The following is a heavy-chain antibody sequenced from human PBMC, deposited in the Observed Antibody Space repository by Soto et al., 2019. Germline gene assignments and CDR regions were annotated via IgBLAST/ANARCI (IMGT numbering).Heavy chain of an antibody. D-gene: IGHD3-10*01. J-gene: IGHJ4*02. Sequence: QVQLVESGGGVAQPGRSLRLSCTASGFIFSNYVMYWVRQAPGKGLEGVAFMSYDGTTKSYADSVKGRFTISRDNSQNTLYLQMNSLRPEDTGVYYCAREVLWSRYFDYWGQGSLVTVSS. CDR3: AREVLWSRYFDY. CDR2: MSYDGTTK. V-gene: IGHV3-30-3*01. CDR1: GFIFSNYV.